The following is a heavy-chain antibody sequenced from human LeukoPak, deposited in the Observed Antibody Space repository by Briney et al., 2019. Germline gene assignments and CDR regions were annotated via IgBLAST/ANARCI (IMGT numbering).Heavy chain of an antibody. J-gene: IGHJ4*02. CDR1: GLTFSSSW. Sequence: LSGGSLRLSCAVSGLTFSSSWMDWVRQAPGKGLEWVASINPDGNKKYSADSVKGRFTISRDNAENSLYLQMNSLGVEDTAFYYCARDLAYSRLDYWGQGMLVTVSS. CDR3: ARDLAYSRLDY. V-gene: IGHV3-7*01. CDR2: INPDGNKK. D-gene: IGHD5-18*01.